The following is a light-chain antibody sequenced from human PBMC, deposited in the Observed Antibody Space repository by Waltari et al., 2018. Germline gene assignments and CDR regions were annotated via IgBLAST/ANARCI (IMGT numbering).Light chain of an antibody. J-gene: IGLJ2*01. Sequence: QSGLTQPASVSASPGESITIPCTRSSGAIGCSDFVSWYQHHPGRAPKVLIFDVNHRPSGISDRFAGSKSGNTASLTISELQPEDDADYYCRSHSTNNIVLFGGGTKVTVL. CDR3: RSHSTNNIVL. CDR2: DVN. V-gene: IGLV2-14*01. CDR1: SGAIGCSDF.